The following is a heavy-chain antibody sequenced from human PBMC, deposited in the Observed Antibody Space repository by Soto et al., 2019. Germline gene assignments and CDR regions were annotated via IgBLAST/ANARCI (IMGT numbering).Heavy chain of an antibody. Sequence: ESGGGVVQPGRSLRLSCAASGFTFSSYGMHWVRQAPGKGLEWVAVISYDGSNKYYADSVKGRFTISRDNSKNTLYLQMNSLRAEDTAVYYCAKDHGVVIRYFDYWGQGTLVTVSP. D-gene: IGHD3-3*01. J-gene: IGHJ4*02. CDR3: AKDHGVVIRYFDY. CDR2: ISYDGSNK. V-gene: IGHV3-30*18. CDR1: GFTFSSYG.